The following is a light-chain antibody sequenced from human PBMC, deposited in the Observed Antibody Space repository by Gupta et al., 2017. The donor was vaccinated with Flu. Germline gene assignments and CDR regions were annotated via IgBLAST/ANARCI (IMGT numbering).Light chain of an antibody. CDR1: QVIRFY. CDR3: QLLNSYPPA. Sequence: GDTVTITCRASQVIRFYLGWYQQKPGKSPNVLIYGASTLHSGVPSRFSGSGSGTEFTLAIRGLQPEDSATYYCQLLNSYPPAFGGGTKVEI. J-gene: IGKJ4*01. CDR2: GAS. V-gene: IGKV1-9*01.